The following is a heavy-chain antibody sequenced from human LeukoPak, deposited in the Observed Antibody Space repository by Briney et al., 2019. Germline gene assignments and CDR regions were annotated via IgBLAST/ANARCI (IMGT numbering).Heavy chain of an antibody. Sequence: ASVTVSFTASGYTFTAYYVHWVRQAPGQGLEWMGRINPNSGGKNYAQKFQGRVTMTRYTSITTAYMELSRLRYDDTAVYYCARDRGTELWDNWFDPWGQGTLVTVSS. D-gene: IGHD3-10*01. CDR1: GYTFTAYY. CDR3: ARDRGTELWDNWFDP. CDR2: INPNSGGK. V-gene: IGHV1-2*02. J-gene: IGHJ5*02.